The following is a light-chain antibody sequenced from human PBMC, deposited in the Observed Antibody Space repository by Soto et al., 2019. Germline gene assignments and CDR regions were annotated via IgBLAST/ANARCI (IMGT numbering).Light chain of an antibody. CDR3: QQRNDWVT. V-gene: IGKV4-1*01. J-gene: IGKJ4*01. Sequence: DIVMTQSPDSLAVSLGERATINCKSSQSVLYSSNNKNYLAWYQQKPGQSPRLLIYDASNRATGIPARFSGSGSGTDFILTISSLEPEDSGVYYCQQRNDWVTFGGGTKVDIK. CDR2: DAS. CDR1: QSVLYSSNNKNY.